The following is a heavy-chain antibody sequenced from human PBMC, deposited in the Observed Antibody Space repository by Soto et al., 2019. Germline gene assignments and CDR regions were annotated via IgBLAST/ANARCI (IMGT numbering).Heavy chain of an antibody. CDR2: FDPEDGET. J-gene: IGHJ4*02. D-gene: IGHD3-22*01. Sequence: ASVKVSCKVSDYPFTELSIHWARQAHGKGLEWVGGFDPEDGETIYAQKFQGRVTTTEDTSTDTAYMELSSLKSEDTAVYYCAAYDSGGYYFGFDYWGQGTMVTVYS. CDR1: DYPFTELS. CDR3: AAYDSGGYYFGFDY. V-gene: IGHV1-24*01.